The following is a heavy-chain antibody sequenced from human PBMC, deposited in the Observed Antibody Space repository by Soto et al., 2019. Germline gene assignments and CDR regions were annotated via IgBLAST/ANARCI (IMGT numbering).Heavy chain of an antibody. CDR3: AKDGSSGINSLLFVKYYFDY. CDR1: GFTFSSYG. V-gene: IGHV3-30*18. Sequence: GGSLRLSCAASGFTFSSYGMHWVRQAPGKGLEWVAVISYDGSNKYYADSVKGRFTISRDNSKNTLYLQMNSLRAEDTAVYYCAKDGSSGINSLLFVKYYFDYWGQGTLVTVSS. D-gene: IGHD2-21*01. J-gene: IGHJ4*02. CDR2: ISYDGSNK.